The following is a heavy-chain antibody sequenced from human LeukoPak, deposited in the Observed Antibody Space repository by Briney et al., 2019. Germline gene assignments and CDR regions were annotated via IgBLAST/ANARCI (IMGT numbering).Heavy chain of an antibody. Sequence: ASVKVSCKVSGYTFTSYYMHWVRQAPGQGLEWMGIINPSGGSTSYAQKFQGRVTMTRDTSTSTVYMELSSLRSEDTAVYYCARDLPIYYDSSGPLDYWGQGTLVTVSS. CDR1: GYTFTSYY. J-gene: IGHJ4*02. V-gene: IGHV1-46*01. CDR3: ARDLPIYYDSSGPLDY. CDR2: INPSGGST. D-gene: IGHD3-22*01.